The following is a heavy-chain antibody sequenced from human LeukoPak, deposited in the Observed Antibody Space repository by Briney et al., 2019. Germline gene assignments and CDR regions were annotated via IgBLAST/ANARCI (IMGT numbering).Heavy chain of an antibody. CDR3: ARQAGQPLLPDY. CDR2: IYYSGTT. V-gene: IGHV4-39*01. J-gene: IGHJ4*02. CDR1: GGSISSSLNY. D-gene: IGHD3-10*01. Sequence: SETLSLTCTVSGGSISSSLNYWGWIRQPPGRGLEWIGSIYYSGTTYYNPSLKSRVTISEDTSKNQFSLKLSSVTAADTAVYYCARQAGQPLLPDYWGQGTLVTVSS.